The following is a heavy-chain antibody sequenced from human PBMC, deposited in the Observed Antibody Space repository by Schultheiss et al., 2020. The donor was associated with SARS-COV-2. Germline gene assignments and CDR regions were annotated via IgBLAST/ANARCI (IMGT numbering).Heavy chain of an antibody. CDR1: GGSISSGGYY. CDR3: ARADFDGIDY. V-gene: IGHV4-31*03. Sequence: SETLSLTCTVSGGSISSGGYYWSWIRQHPGKGLEWIGYIYYSGSTYYNPSLKSRVTISVDTSKNQFSLKLSSVTAADTAVYYCARADFDGIDYWGQGTLVTVSS. J-gene: IGHJ4*02. CDR2: IYYSGST.